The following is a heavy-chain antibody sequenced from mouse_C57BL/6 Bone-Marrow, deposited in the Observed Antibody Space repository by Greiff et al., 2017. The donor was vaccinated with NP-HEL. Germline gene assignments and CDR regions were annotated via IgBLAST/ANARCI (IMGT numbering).Heavy chain of an antibody. CDR3: ARWDYYGSRDPWYFDV. D-gene: IGHD1-1*01. CDR1: GYTFTDYY. CDR2: INPNNGGT. V-gene: IGHV1-26*01. Sequence: VQLQQSGPELVKPGASVKISCKASGYTFTDYYMNWVKQSHGKSLEWIGDINPNNGGTSYNQKFKGKATLTVDKSSSTAYMELRSLTSEDSAVYYCARWDYYGSRDPWYFDVWGTGTTVTVSS. J-gene: IGHJ1*03.